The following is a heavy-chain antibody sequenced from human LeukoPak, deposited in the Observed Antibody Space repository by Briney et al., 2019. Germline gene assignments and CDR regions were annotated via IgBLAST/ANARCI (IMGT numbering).Heavy chain of an antibody. CDR3: AKGPLIAVAGTTWDY. V-gene: IGHV3-23*01. J-gene: IGHJ4*01. CDR2: ISGDGVNT. CDR1: GFTFSICA. D-gene: IGHD6-19*01. Sequence: PGGSLRLSCSASGFTFSICAMSWVRQAPGKRLEWVSAISGDGVNTYYADSVRGRFTISRDNSRNTLYLQMSSLRADDTAVYYCAKGPLIAVAGTTWDYWGQGTLVTVSS.